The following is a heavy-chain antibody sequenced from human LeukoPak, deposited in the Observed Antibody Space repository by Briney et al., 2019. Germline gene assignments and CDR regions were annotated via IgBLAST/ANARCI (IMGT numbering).Heavy chain of an antibody. V-gene: IGHV1-69*13. CDR2: IIPIFGTA. Sequence: SVNVSCKASGGTFSSYAISWVRQAPGQGLDRMGGIIPIFGTANYAQKFQGRVTITADESTSTAYMELSSLRSEDTALYYCAKDMSGYSYGYEVDYWGQGTLVTVSS. CDR3: AKDMSGYSYGYEVDY. CDR1: GGTFSSYA. D-gene: IGHD5-18*01. J-gene: IGHJ4*02.